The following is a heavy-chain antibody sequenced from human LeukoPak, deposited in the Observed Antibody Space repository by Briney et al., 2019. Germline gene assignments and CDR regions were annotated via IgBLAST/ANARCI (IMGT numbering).Heavy chain of an antibody. V-gene: IGHV4-30-2*01. CDR1: GGSISSGGYP. J-gene: IGHJ5*02. Sequence: PSETLSLTCAVSGGSISSGGYPWSWIRQPPGKGLEWIGYIYHSGSTCYNPSLKSRVTISVDRSKNQFSLKLSSVTAADTAVYYCARQVYCSSTSCSELDWFDPWGQGTLVTVSS. CDR3: ARQVYCSSTSCSELDWFDP. CDR2: IYHSGST. D-gene: IGHD2-2*01.